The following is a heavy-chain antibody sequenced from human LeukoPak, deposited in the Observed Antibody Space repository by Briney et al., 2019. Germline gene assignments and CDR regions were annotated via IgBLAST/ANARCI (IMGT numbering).Heavy chain of an antibody. D-gene: IGHD3-9*01. CDR2: ISGSTGST. CDR1: GLTFSNYA. J-gene: IGHJ6*02. V-gene: IGHV3-23*01. CDR3: ARGGYDILNPESYYYGMDV. Sequence: GGSLRLSCAASGLTFSNYAMNWVRQAPGKGLEWVSLISGSTGSTYYADSVKGRFTISRDNSKNTLYLQMNSLRAEDTAVYYCARGGYDILNPESYYYGMDVWGQGTTVTVSS.